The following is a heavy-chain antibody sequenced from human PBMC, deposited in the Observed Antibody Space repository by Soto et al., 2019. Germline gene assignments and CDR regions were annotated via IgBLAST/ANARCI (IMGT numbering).Heavy chain of an antibody. CDR1: GGTFSSYA. J-gene: IGHJ6*02. D-gene: IGHD1-26*01. Sequence: QVQLVQSGAEVKKPGSSVKVSCKASGGTFSSYAISWVRQAPGQGLEWMGGIIPIFGTANYAQKFQGRVTITADESTSTAYMELSRLRSEDTAVYYCARVRNSGSYSGFYGMDVWGQGTTVTVSS. CDR2: IIPIFGTA. CDR3: ARVRNSGSYSGFYGMDV. V-gene: IGHV1-69*01.